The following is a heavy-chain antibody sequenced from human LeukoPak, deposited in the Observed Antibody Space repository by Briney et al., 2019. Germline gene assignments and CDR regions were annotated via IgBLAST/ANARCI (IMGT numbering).Heavy chain of an antibody. V-gene: IGHV3-30*02. Sequence: PRGSLRLSCAASGFTFSSYGMHWVRQAPGKGLEWVSFIRYDGSNKYYADSVKGRFTISRDDSKNTVYLQMNSLRVEDTAVCYCADDGWSGGSSSVNMGGYWGQGTLVTVTS. CDR1: GFTFSSYG. J-gene: IGHJ4*02. CDR2: IRYDGSNK. CDR3: ADDGWSGGSSSVNMGGY. D-gene: IGHD2-2*01.